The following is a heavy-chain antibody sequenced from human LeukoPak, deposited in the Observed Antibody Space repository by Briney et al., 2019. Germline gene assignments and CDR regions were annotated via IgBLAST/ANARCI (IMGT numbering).Heavy chain of an antibody. CDR2: INHSGST. CDR1: GGPFSGYY. J-gene: IGHJ6*02. CDR3: ARGPRKIFGVVIAYYYYGMDV. Sequence: SETLSLTCAVYGGPFSGYYWSWIRQPPGKGLEWIGEINHSGSTNYNPSLKSRVTISVDTSKNQFSLKLSSVTAADTAVYYCARGPRKIFGVVIAYYYYGMDVWGQGTTVTVSS. V-gene: IGHV4-34*01. D-gene: IGHD3-3*01.